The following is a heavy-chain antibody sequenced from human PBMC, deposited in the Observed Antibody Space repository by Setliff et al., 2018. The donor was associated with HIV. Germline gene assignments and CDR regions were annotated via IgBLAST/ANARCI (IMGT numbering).Heavy chain of an antibody. CDR3: AKSYHSSGYYFH. V-gene: IGHV1-18*01. CDR1: DDTFTTYG. D-gene: IGHD3-22*01. Sequence: ASVKVSCKSSDDTFTTYGINWVRQAPGQGLEYMGWIGTNSGYTNYAQKFQGRITLTTDTSASTAYLELRSLRSDDTAVYYCAKSYHSSGYYFHWGQGTLVTVSS. CDR2: IGTNSGYT. J-gene: IGHJ4*02.